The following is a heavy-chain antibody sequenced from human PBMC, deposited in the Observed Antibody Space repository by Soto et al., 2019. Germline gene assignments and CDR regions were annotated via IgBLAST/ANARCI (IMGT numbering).Heavy chain of an antibody. V-gene: IGHV1-18*01. CDR2: ISAYNGNT. J-gene: IGHJ6*02. CDR1: GYTFTSYG. CDR3: ARRVQLVEGYYYYGMDV. Sequence: QVQLVQSGAEVKKPGASVKVSYKASGYTFTSYGISWVRQAPGQGLEWMGWISAYNGNTNYAQKLQGRVTMTTDTSTSTAYMELRSLRSDDTAVYYCARRVQLVEGYYYYGMDVGGQGTTVTVSS. D-gene: IGHD6-13*01.